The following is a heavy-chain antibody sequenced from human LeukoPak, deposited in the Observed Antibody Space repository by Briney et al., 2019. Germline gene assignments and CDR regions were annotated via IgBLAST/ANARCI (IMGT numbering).Heavy chain of an antibody. J-gene: IGHJ4*02. Sequence: PSETLSLTCTVSGGSISSSRYYWGWIRQPPGKGLEWIGCIYYSGSTYYNPSLKSRVTISVDTSKNQFSLKLSSVTAADTAVYYCARVLTDFWSGYYFDYWGQGTLVTVSS. CDR1: GGSISSSRYY. CDR2: IYYSGST. D-gene: IGHD3-3*01. V-gene: IGHV4-39*01. CDR3: ARVLTDFWSGYYFDY.